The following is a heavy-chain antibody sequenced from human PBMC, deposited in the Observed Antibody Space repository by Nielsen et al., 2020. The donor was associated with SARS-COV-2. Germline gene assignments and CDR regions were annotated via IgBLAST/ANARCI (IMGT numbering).Heavy chain of an antibody. CDR3: ARGDIAVVPAAMFRGDDAFDI. J-gene: IGHJ3*02. Sequence: GSLRLSCTVSGGSLSSRNYYWGWIRQPPGKGLEWIGTIYYSGSVSYNPSLGSRVTISVDTSKKHFSLKLTSVTAADTAVYFCARGDIAVVPAAMFRGDDAFDIWGQGTMV. CDR2: IYYSGSV. CDR1: GGSLSSRNYY. V-gene: IGHV4-39*02. D-gene: IGHD2-2*01.